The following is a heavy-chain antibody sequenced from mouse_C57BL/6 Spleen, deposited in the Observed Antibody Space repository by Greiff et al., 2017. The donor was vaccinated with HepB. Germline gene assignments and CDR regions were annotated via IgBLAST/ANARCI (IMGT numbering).Heavy chain of an antibody. CDR1: GFTFSSYG. CDR3: ASPTVVAPYYAMDY. J-gene: IGHJ4*01. Sequence: EVQVVESGGDLVKPGGSLKLSCAASGFTFSSYGMSWVRQTPDKRLEWVATISSGGSYTYYPDSVKGRFTISRDNAKNTLSLQMSSLKSEDTAMYYCASPTVVAPYYAMDYWGQGTSVTVSS. V-gene: IGHV5-6*01. CDR2: ISSGGSYT. D-gene: IGHD1-1*01.